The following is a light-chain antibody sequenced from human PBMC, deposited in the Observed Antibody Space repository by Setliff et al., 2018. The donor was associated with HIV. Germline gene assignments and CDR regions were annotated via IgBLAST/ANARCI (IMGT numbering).Light chain of an antibody. CDR2: EVN. V-gene: IGLV2-8*01. CDR1: SSDVGGYDY. J-gene: IGLJ1*01. CDR3: SSFAGSLYV. Sequence: QSVLTQPPSASGSLGQSVNISCTGTSSDVGGYDYVSWYQHHPGKAPKVMIYEVNKRPSGVPDRFSGSKSGNTASLTVSGLQAEDEADYYCSSFAGSLYVFGSGTKV.